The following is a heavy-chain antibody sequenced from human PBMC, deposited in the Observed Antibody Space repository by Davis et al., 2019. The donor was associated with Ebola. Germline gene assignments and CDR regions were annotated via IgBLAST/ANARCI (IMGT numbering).Heavy chain of an antibody. CDR2: INPNDGRT. CDR1: GYTFTNYY. CDR3: ARLSSTWSSLYGMDV. Sequence: ASVKVSCKASGYTFTNYYMHWVRQAPGQGLEWMGMINPNDGRTIYAQKFQGRVTVTRDTSTTTVYMDLSSLRSEDTAVYFCARLSSTWSSLYGMDVWGQGTTVTVPS. V-gene: IGHV1-46*01. D-gene: IGHD6-13*01. J-gene: IGHJ6*02.